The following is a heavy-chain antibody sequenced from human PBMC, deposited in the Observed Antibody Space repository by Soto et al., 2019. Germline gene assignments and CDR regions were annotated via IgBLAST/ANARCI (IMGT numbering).Heavy chain of an antibody. Sequence: SETLSLTCTVSGGSISNYYWSWIRQSAEKRLEWIGRVSSTGSSYYNPSLKSRVTISVDTSKNQVSLNLTSVTAADTAVYYCARGVPAAGTDWFDPWGQGTLVTVSS. J-gene: IGHJ5*02. CDR2: VSSTGSS. D-gene: IGHD6-13*01. V-gene: IGHV4-4*07. CDR3: ARGVPAAGTDWFDP. CDR1: GGSISNYY.